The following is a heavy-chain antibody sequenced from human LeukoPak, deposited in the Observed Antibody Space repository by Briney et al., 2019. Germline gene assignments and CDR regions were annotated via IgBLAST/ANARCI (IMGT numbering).Heavy chain of an antibody. CDR1: GFTFSSYA. J-gene: IGHJ4*02. Sequence: GGSLRLSCAASGFTFSSYAMSWVCQAPGKGLEWVSAISGSGGSTYYADSVKGRFTISRDNSKNTLYLQMNSLRAEDTAVYYCAKDRSGYSYGLDYWGQGTLVTVSS. CDR3: AKDRSGYSYGLDY. D-gene: IGHD5-18*01. CDR2: ISGSGGST. V-gene: IGHV3-23*01.